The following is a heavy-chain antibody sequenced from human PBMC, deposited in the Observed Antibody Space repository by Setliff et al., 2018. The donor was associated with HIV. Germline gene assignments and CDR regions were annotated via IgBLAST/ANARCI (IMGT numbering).Heavy chain of an antibody. CDR3: ARTRGYTYGYIDS. J-gene: IGHJ4*02. CDR1: GDSTSSSSSY. Sequence: TLSLTCTVSGDSTSSSSSYRGWIRQPPGKGLEWIGSIYYSGSTYYNPSLKSRVTISVDTSKNQFSLKLNSVTAADTAVYYCARTRGYTYGYIDSWAQGTLVTSPQ. CDR2: IYYSGST. D-gene: IGHD5-18*01. V-gene: IGHV4-39*01.